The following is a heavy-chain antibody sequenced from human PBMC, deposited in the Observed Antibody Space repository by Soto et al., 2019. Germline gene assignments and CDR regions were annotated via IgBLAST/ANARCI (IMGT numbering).Heavy chain of an antibody. J-gene: IGHJ3*02. Sequence: GSLRLSCAASGFTFISYWMSWVLQAPGKGLEWVAVISYDGSNKYYADSVKGRFTVSRDNAKNSLYLQMNSLRAEDTAVYYCARLASGVYAFDIWGQGTMVTVSS. CDR2: ISYDGSNK. D-gene: IGHD6-13*01. CDR1: GFTFISYW. CDR3: ARLASGVYAFDI. V-gene: IGHV3-30*03.